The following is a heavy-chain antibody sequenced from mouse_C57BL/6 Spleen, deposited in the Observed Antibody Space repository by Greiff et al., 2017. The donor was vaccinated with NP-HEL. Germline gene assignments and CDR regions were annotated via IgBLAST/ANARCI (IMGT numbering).Heavy chain of an antibody. CDR3: ARGVATDYFDY. CDR1: GYAFSSYW. J-gene: IGHJ2*01. V-gene: IGHV1-80*01. D-gene: IGHD1-1*01. Sequence: VQLQQSGAELVKPGASVKISCKASGYAFSSYWMNWVKQRPGQGLEWIGQLYPGDGDTNYNGKFKGKATLTADKSSSTAYMQLSSLTSEDSAVYFCARGVATDYFDYWGQGTTLTVSS. CDR2: LYPGDGDT.